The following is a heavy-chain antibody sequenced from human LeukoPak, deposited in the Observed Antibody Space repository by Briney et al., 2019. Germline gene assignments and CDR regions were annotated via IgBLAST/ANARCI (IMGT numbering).Heavy chain of an antibody. D-gene: IGHD5-12*01. Sequence: SVKVSCKASGGTFSSYAISWVRQAPGQGLEWMGGIIPIFGTANYAQKFQGRVTITADESTSTAYMELSNLRSEDTAVYYCARVTLPNRVDIVANTAKTQELNWFDPWGQGTLVTVSS. CDR1: GGTFSSYA. CDR3: ARVTLPNRVDIVANTAKTQELNWFDP. V-gene: IGHV1-69*13. J-gene: IGHJ5*02. CDR2: IIPIFGTA.